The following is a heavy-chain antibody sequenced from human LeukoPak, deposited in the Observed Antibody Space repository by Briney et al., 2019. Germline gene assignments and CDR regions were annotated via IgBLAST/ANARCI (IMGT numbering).Heavy chain of an antibody. Sequence: GGSLRLSCAASGFTFSSYWMHWVRQAPGKGLEWVAVISYDGSNKYYADSVKGRFTISRDNSKNTLYLQMNSLRAEDTAVYYCARVGLETGTEIGRLWSDNWFDPWGQGTLVTVSS. D-gene: IGHD3-3*01. CDR3: ARVGLETGTEIGRLWSDNWFDP. J-gene: IGHJ5*02. CDR2: ISYDGSNK. V-gene: IGHV3-30*03. CDR1: GFTFSSYW.